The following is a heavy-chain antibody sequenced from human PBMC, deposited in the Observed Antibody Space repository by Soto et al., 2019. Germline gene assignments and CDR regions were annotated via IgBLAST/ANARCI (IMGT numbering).Heavy chain of an antibody. CDR2: IYDGGRT. Sequence: QVQLQESGPGLVKPSQTLSLTCTVSGGSISTVDYWWSCIRQSPDTGREGIGHIYDGGRTYNNPSIERRVTMSVDTSKSQLSRTLSSVSAADTAGYYCARGPSGDKVDSWGQGTLVTVSS. CDR3: ARGPSGDKVDS. D-gene: IGHD3-10*01. V-gene: IGHV4-30-4*01. J-gene: IGHJ4*02. CDR1: GGSISTVDYW.